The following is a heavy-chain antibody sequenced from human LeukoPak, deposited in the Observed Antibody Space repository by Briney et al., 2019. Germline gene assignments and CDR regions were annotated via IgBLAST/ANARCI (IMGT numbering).Heavy chain of an antibody. D-gene: IGHD3-9*01. Sequence: PGGSLRLSCAASGFGFSSYGMHWVRQTPDKGLEWLALISYDGSTQHYAPSVKGRFTISRDNAKNTVDLQMNSLRPEDTAVYYCAKDQYVLRTFGRPRDWGQGTLVMVSS. CDR2: ISYDGSTQ. J-gene: IGHJ4*02. CDR1: GFGFSSYG. V-gene: IGHV3-30*18. CDR3: AKDQYVLRTFGRPRD.